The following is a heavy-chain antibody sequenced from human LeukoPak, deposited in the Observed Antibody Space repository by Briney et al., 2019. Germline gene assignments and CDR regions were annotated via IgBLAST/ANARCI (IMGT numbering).Heavy chain of an antibody. CDR3: ARTPDSGTYYNAWFDP. D-gene: IGHD3-10*01. CDR2: IYYSGST. J-gene: IGHJ5*02. CDR1: GGSIGSGDYY. V-gene: IGHV4-30-4*01. Sequence: SQTLSLTCTVSGGSIGSGDYYWSWIRQPPGKGLEWIGYIYYSGSTYYNPSLKCRVIISVDTSKNQFSLKMSSVIAADTAVYYCARTPDSGTYYNAWFDPWGQGTLVTVSS.